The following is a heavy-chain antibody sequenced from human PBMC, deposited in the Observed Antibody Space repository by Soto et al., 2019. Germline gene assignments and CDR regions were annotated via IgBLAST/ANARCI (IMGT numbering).Heavy chain of an antibody. V-gene: IGHV4-59*08. CDR3: ATMGTPATGLYYFDY. D-gene: IGHD2-15*01. CDR1: GGSISSYY. Sequence: PSETLSLTCTVSGGSISSYYWSRIRQPPGKGLEWIGYIYDSGSTNYNPSLKSRVTISVDTSKNQFSLNLSFVTAADTAVYYCATMGTPATGLYYFDYWGQGTLVTVSS. CDR2: IYDSGST. J-gene: IGHJ4*02.